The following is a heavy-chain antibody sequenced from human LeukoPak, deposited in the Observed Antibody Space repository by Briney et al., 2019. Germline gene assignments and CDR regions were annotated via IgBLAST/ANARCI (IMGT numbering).Heavy chain of an antibody. V-gene: IGHV3-30-3*01. D-gene: IGHD3-9*01. J-gene: IGHJ4*02. CDR3: ATEYYDFLTAKYWGGYDY. CDR2: ISYDAHIK. CDR1: GFNFNTYD. Sequence: PGGSLRLSCAASGFNFNTYDMHWVRQAPGKGLEWVAVISYDAHIKYYADSVKGRFTISRDNSENTLYLQMNSLGAEDTALYYCATEYYDFLTAKYWGGYDYWGQGTLVIVSS.